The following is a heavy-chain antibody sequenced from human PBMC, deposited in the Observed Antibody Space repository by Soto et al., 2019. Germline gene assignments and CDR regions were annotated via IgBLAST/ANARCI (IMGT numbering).Heavy chain of an antibody. CDR2: LLPIFGTA. D-gene: IGHD3-22*01. J-gene: IGHJ4*02. CDR1: GGTFSRYA. V-gene: IGHV1-69*06. Sequence: QVQLVQSGAAVKKPGSSVTVSCKASGGTFSRYAIRWLRQAPGQELEWMGGLLPIFGTANYAQKFQGRVTITPDKSTRTAYMELSSLRSEDTAVYYCSRESPLDDSSGYYYGNWGQGTLVTVSS. CDR3: SRESPLDDSSGYYYGN.